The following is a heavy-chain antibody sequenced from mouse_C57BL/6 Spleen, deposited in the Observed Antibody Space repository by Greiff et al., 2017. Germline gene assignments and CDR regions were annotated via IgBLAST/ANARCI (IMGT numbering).Heavy chain of an antibody. V-gene: IGHV1-82*01. D-gene: IGHD2-2*01. CDR3: ARGGYDGDYFDY. J-gene: IGHJ2*01. Sequence: VQLQQSGPELVKPGASVKISCKASGYAFSSSWMNWVKQRPGKGLEWIGRIYPGDGDNNYNGKFKGKATLTAAKSSSTAYMQLSSLSSEDSAVYFCARGGYDGDYFDYWGQGTTLTVSS. CDR2: IYPGDGDN. CDR1: GYAFSSSW.